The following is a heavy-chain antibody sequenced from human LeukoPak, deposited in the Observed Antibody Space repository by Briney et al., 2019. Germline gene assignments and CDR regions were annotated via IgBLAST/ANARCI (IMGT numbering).Heavy chain of an antibody. J-gene: IGHJ4*02. CDR2: INPNSGGP. CDR1: GFTFSSYA. V-gene: IGHV3-23*01. CDR3: AKHPLAGGNFDY. D-gene: IGHD3-16*01. Sequence: PGGSLRLSCAASGFTFSSYAMSWVCQTPGKGLEWLSAINPNSGGPFYAGSVQGRFTMSRDNSKNTLYLQMSSLRVEDTAIYYCAKHPLAGGNFDYWGQGTLVTVSS.